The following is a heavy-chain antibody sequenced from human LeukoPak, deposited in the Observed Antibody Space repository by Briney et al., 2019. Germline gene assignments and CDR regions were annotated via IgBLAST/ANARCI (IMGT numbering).Heavy chain of an antibody. V-gene: IGHV4-30-2*01. CDR3: ARALGAQYGSFFDY. CDR1: GGSISSGGYS. CDR2: IYHSGST. J-gene: IGHJ4*02. Sequence: SETLSLTCAVSGGSISSGGYSWSWIRQPPGKGLEWIGYIYHSGSTYYNPSLKSRVTISVDRSKNQFSLKLSSVTAADTAVYYCARALGAQYGSFFDYWAREPWSPSPQ. D-gene: IGHD3-16*01.